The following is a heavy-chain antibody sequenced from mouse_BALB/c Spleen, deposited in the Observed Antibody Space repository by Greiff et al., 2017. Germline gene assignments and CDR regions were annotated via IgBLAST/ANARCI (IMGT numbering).Heavy chain of an antibody. CDR2: IYPYNGGT. CDR3: ARALEGIYYDYDVGYFDV. V-gene: IGHV1S29*02. CDR1: GYSFTGYF. D-gene: IGHD2-4*01. Sequence: EVKLVESGPELVKPGASVKISCKASGYSFTGYFMNWVKQSHGKSLEWIGYIYPYNGGTGYNQKFKSKATLTVDNSSSTAYMELRSLTSEDSAVYYCARALEGIYYDYDVGYFDVWGAGTTVTVSS. J-gene: IGHJ1*01.